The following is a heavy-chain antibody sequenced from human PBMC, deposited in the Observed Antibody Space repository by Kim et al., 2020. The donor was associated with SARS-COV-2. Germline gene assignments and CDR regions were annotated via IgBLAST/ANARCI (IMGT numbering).Heavy chain of an antibody. J-gene: IGHJ2*01. Sequence: SETLSLTCTVSGGSISTSSYYWGWIRQPPGKGLEWIGSISYSGSTYYNPSLKSRVTISVDTSKNQFSLKLTSVTAADTAVYYCARRALTCWYDWFFGLWGRGTLVTVSS. D-gene: IGHD6-13*01. CDR3: ARRALTCWYDWFFGL. CDR2: ISYSGST. V-gene: IGHV4-39*01. CDR1: GGSISTSSYY.